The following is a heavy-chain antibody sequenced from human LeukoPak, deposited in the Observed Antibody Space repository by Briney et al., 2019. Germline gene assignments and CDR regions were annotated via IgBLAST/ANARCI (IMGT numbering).Heavy chain of an antibody. CDR2: ISSSSSYI. Sequence: PGGSLRLSCAASGFTFSSYSMNWVRQAPGEGLEWVSSISSSSSYIYYADSVKGRFTISRDNAKNSLYLQMNSLRAEDTAVYYCARAPPAAPIDYWGQGTLVTVSS. D-gene: IGHD6-6*01. CDR1: GFTFSSYS. CDR3: ARAPPAAPIDY. V-gene: IGHV3-21*01. J-gene: IGHJ4*02.